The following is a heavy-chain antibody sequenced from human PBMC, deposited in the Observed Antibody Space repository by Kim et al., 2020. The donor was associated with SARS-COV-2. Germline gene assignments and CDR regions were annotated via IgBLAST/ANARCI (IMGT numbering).Heavy chain of an antibody. V-gene: IGHV4-34*01. D-gene: IGHD3-16*01. J-gene: IGHJ4*02. CDR1: GGSFSGYY. Sequence: SETLSLTCAVYGGSFSGYYWSWIRQPPGKGLEWIGEINHSGSTNYNPSLKSRVTISVDTSKNQFSLKLSSVTAADTAVYYCARESEGVMYVGTEGYWGQGTLVTVSS. CDR3: ARESEGVMYVGTEGY. CDR2: INHSGST.